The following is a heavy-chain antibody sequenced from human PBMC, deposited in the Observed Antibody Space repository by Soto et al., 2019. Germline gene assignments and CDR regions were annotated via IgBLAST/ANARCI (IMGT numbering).Heavy chain of an antibody. CDR3: ARDMRFARDYYYYGMDV. V-gene: IGHV4-59*12. D-gene: IGHD3-3*01. J-gene: IGHJ6*02. Sequence: SETLSLTCTVSAASFSKYYWSWIRQPPGKGLEWIGYIYFNGNTNYNPSLKRRVTISIDTSKKQISLNLTSVTAADTAVYYCARDMRFARDYYYYGMDVWGQGTTVTVSS. CDR2: IYFNGNT. CDR1: AASFSKYY.